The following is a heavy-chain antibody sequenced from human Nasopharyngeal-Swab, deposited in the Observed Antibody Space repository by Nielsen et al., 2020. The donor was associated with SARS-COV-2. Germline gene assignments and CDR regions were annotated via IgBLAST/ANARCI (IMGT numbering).Heavy chain of an antibody. J-gene: IGHJ6*02. CDR3: GRGDSSGPPPYYYYGMDV. D-gene: IGHD3-22*01. Sequence: GESLKISCAASGFTVSSNYMSWVRQAPGKGLEWVGFIRSKAYGGTTEYAAYVKGRFTISRDDSKSIAYLQMNSLKTEDTAVYYCGRGDSSGPPPYYYYGMDVWGQGTTVTVSS. CDR2: IRSKAYGGTT. CDR1: GFTVSSNY. V-gene: IGHV3-49*04.